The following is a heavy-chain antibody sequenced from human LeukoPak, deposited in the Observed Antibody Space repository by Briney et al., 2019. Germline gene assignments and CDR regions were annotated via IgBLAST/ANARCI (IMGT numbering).Heavy chain of an antibody. CDR2: IYHSGST. D-gene: IGHD3-22*01. V-gene: IGHV4-4*02. Sequence: SETLSLTCAVSGGSISSSNWWSWVRQPPGKGLEWIGEIYHSGSTNYNPPLKSRVTISVDTSKNQFSLKLSSVTAADTAVYYCARDYDSSGYYDYWGQGTLVTVSS. CDR3: ARDYDSSGYYDY. CDR1: GGSISSSNW. J-gene: IGHJ4*02.